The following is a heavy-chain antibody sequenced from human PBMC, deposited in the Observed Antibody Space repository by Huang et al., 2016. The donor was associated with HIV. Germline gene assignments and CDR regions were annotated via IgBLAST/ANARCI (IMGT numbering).Heavy chain of an antibody. V-gene: IGHV4-34*01. CDR1: GGSFSGNY. CDR3: ARGLIVRGVLGRNVYNGMDV. Sequence: QVQMQQWGAGLLKSSETLSLTCAVYGGSFSGNYWTWIRQPPGKGREGIGEINHSGSTNYNPSRKGRVTIAVDTSRKQFSVGLRSVTAADTGVYYCARGLIVRGVLGRNVYNGMDVWGQGTTVTVSS. J-gene: IGHJ6*02. CDR2: INHSGST. D-gene: IGHD3-10*01.